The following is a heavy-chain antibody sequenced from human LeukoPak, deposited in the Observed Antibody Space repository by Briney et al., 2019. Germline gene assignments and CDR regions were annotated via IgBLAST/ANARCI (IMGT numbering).Heavy chain of an antibody. V-gene: IGHV3-9*01. D-gene: IGHD2-2*01. J-gene: IGHJ4*02. CDR2: ISWNSGSI. Sequence: GGSLRLSCAASGFTFDDYAMHWVRQAPGKGLEWVSGISWNSGSIGYADSVKGRFTISRDNAKNSLYLQMNSLRAEDTALYYCAKAPGSTSDYLDYWGQGTLVTVSS. CDR3: AKAPGSTSDYLDY. CDR1: GFTFDDYA.